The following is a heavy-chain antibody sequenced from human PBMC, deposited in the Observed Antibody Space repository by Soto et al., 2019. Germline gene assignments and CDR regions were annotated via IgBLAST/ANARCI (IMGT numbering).Heavy chain of an antibody. J-gene: IGHJ4*02. D-gene: IGHD2-15*01. CDR1: GFSLSTSEVA. CDR3: AHRWGGSFFVY. Sequence: SGPTLVKPTQTLTLTCTFSGFSLSTSEVAVGWIRQPPGKALEWLALIYWDNDKRYSPTLKTRLSNAKDTSKNQVFLTLTNMDPLDTATYYCAHRWGGSFFVYWGQGALVTVSS. V-gene: IGHV2-5*02. CDR2: IYWDNDK.